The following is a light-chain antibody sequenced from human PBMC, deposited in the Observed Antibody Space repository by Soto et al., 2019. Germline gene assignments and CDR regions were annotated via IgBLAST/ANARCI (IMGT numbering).Light chain of an antibody. CDR1: QDISNY. J-gene: IGKJ4*01. CDR2: DAS. CDR3: QKYDNPPLT. V-gene: IGKV1-33*01. Sequence: DIPMTQSPSSLSASVGDRVTITCQASQDISNYLNWYQQKPVKAPKLLIYDASTLETGVPSRCSGSGAGTYFTFTISSLQPEDIATYYCQKYDNPPLTFGGGTKVEIK.